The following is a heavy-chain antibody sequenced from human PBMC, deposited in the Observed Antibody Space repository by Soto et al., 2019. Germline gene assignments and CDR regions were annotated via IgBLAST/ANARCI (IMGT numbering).Heavy chain of an antibody. CDR1: GNTFTSVY. CDR2: ITPLNGTT. Sequence: SVKGSCTGSGNTFTSVYLHWVRQAPGQALEWMGWITPLNGTTKYAQNFQDRVTFTGDTSLNTAYMELSSLRSDDKAMFYCASGRYDASGYFDYWGQGTLVTV. D-gene: IGHD3-22*01. CDR3: ASGRYDASGYFDY. J-gene: IGHJ4*02. V-gene: IGHV1-45*02.